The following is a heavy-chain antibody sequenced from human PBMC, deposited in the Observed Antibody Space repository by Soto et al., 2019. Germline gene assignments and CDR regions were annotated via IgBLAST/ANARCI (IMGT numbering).Heavy chain of an antibody. V-gene: IGHV3-48*02. CDR3: AKYCSSDVCFDY. J-gene: IGHJ4*02. D-gene: IGHD2-8*01. Sequence: PGGSLRLSCASSGFTFSSCSMNWVRQAPGKGLEWVSFISGSGDTEYYADSVKGRFTISRDNAKNSLYLQMSSLRDEDTAVYYCAKYCSSDVCFDYWGQRTLVTVSS. CDR2: ISGSGDTE. CDR1: GFTFSSCS.